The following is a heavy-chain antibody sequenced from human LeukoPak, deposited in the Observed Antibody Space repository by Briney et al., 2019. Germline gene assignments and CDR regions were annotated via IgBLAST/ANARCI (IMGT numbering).Heavy chain of an antibody. CDR1: GDTFSTYF. Sequence: GASVKVSCKASGDTFSTYFISWVRQAPGQGLEWMGGIIPIFAITKYAQRFQGRVAITADESTTTAYMELSGLTPEDTAVYYCARERRGYDNSGYSSWGQGTLVTVSS. V-gene: IGHV1-69*13. D-gene: IGHD3-22*01. CDR2: IIPIFAIT. J-gene: IGHJ5*02. CDR3: ARERRGYDNSGYSS.